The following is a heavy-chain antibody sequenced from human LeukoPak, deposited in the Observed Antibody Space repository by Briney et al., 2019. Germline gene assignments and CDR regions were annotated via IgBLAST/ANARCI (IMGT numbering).Heavy chain of an antibody. CDR2: ISGSGGST. V-gene: IGHV3-23*01. CDR3: AKGDCSSISCPPDYYYYYYMDV. J-gene: IGHJ6*03. CDR1: GFTFSSYA. Sequence: SGGSLRLSCAASGFTFSSYAMSWVRQAPGKGLEWVSAISGSGGSTYYADSVKGRFTISRDTSKNTLYLQMNSLRSEDTAVYYCAKGDCSSISCPPDYYYYYYMDVWGKGTTVTVSS. D-gene: IGHD2-2*01.